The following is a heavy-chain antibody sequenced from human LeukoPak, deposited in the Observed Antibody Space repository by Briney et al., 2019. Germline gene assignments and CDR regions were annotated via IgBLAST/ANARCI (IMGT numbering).Heavy chain of an antibody. CDR1: GYTFTSYG. J-gene: IGHJ3*02. V-gene: IGHV1-46*01. Sequence: ASVKVSCKASGYTFTSYGISWVRQAPGQGLEWMGIINPSGGSTSYAQKFQGRVTMTRDTSTSTVYMELSSLRSEDTAVYYCASARTYYYDSSGYYGGAFDIWGQGTMVTVSS. CDR3: ASARTYYYDSSGYYGGAFDI. D-gene: IGHD3-22*01. CDR2: INPSGGST.